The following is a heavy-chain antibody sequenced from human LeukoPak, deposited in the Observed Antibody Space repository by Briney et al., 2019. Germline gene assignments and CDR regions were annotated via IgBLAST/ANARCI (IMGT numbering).Heavy chain of an antibody. Sequence: SETLSLTHTVSGRAMSGYYWTWIRQSPGRRREWIAYIHYSGSTNYTPSLKSRVTISVDTSKNQFPLRLNSVTAADPAVYYCARVRGNYFPDYWGQGTLVTVSS. D-gene: IGHD4-11*01. J-gene: IGHJ4*02. CDR1: GRAMSGYY. CDR3: ARVRGNYFPDY. V-gene: IGHV4-59*01. CDR2: IHYSGST.